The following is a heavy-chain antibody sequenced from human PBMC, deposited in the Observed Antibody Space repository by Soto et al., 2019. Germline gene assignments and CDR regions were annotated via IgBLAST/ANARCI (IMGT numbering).Heavy chain of an antibody. J-gene: IGHJ5*02. D-gene: IGHD3-16*01. CDR3: VPGSSGAVGEDR. CDR1: GLTFSGHA. V-gene: IGHV3-23*01. Sequence: GSLRLSCAASGLTFSGHAMTWVRQSPGRGLEWVSTISESGDTTYYADSVKGRFTISRDNSKNTLFLQMNSLRVEDTAVYYCVPGSSGAVGEDRWGQGTLVTVS. CDR2: ISESGDTT.